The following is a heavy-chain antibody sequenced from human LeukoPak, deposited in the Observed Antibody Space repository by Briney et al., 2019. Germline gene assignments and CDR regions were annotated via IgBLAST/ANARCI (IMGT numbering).Heavy chain of an antibody. CDR3: ATGGITMIVVVPYYFDY. D-gene: IGHD3-22*01. CDR2: IHYDGSKE. Sequence: GRSLRLSCAASGFTFSSYGMHWVRQAPGKGLEWVAFIHYDGSKEYYADSVKDRFTVSRDNSKNTLYLQMNSLRAEDTAVYYCATGGITMIVVVPYYFDYWGQGTLVTVSS. V-gene: IGHV3-30*02. J-gene: IGHJ4*02. CDR1: GFTFSSYG.